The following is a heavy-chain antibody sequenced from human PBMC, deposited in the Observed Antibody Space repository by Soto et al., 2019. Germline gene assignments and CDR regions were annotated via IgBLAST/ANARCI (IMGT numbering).Heavy chain of an antibody. CDR2: IYSGGET. D-gene: IGHD4-17*01. Sequence: PGGSLILSCAASGFSVSDSYLSWVRQAPGKGLERVSIIYSGGETYYADSLKGRFTISRDSSNNMLYLQMNNLRAEDTAVSYCARYSISYGPGVNDYWGQGTLVTVSS. CDR1: GFSVSDSY. CDR3: ARYSISYGPGVNDY. V-gene: IGHV3-53*01. J-gene: IGHJ4*02.